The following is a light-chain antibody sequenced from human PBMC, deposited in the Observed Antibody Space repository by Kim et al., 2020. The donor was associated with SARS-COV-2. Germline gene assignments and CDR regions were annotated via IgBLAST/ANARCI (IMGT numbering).Light chain of an antibody. CDR3: QQYGSSSIT. CDR2: GAS. Sequence: SPGERATLSCRASQCVSSSYLAWYQQKPGQAPRLLIYGASSRATGSPDRFSGSGSGTDFTLTISRLEPEDFAVYYCQQYGSSSITFGQGTRLEIK. V-gene: IGKV3-20*01. CDR1: QCVSSSY. J-gene: IGKJ5*01.